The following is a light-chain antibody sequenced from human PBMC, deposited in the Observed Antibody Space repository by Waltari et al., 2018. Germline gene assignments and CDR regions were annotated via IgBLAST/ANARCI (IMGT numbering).Light chain of an antibody. J-gene: IGKJ3*01. CDR2: GTS. Sequence: EIVLTQSPGTLSLSPGESATLSCRASRSISSGYLAWYQQKPGQAPRFLIYGTSSRATGIPDRFSGSGSGTEFTLTINRLESEDSAVYFCQQYDSSPTFGPGTKVEIK. V-gene: IGKV3-20*01. CDR3: QQYDSSPT. CDR1: RSISSGY.